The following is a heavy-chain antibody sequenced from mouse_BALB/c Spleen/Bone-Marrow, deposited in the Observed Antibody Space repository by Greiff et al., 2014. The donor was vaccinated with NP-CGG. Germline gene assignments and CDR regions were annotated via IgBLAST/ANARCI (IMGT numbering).Heavy chain of an antibody. D-gene: IGHD2-2*01. J-gene: IGHJ2*01. Sequence: QVQLQQSGAELAKPGASVKMSCKASGYTFTSYWMHWVKQRPGQGLEWIGYINPSTGYTEYNQKFKDKATLTADKSSSTAYMQLSSLTSEDSAVYYCARTVGYDGFAYWGQGTTLTVSS. CDR3: ARTVGYDGFAY. V-gene: IGHV1-7*01. CDR1: GYTFTSYW. CDR2: INPSTGYT.